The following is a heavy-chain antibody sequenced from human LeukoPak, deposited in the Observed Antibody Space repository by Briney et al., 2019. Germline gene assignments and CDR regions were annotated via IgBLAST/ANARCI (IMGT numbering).Heavy chain of an antibody. CDR3: ARARKAAAGSFFDY. CDR1: GGSISSYY. Sequence: SETLSLTCTVSGGSISSYYWSWIRQPPGKGLEWIGYIYYSGSTNYNPSLKSRVTISVDTSKNQFSLKLSSVTAADTAVYYCARARKAAAGSFFDYWGQGTLVTVSS. CDR2: IYYSGST. D-gene: IGHD6-13*01. J-gene: IGHJ4*02. V-gene: IGHV4-59*01.